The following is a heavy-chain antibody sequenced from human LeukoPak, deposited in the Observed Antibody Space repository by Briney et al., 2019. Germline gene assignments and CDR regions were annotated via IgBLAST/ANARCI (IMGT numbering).Heavy chain of an antibody. CDR2: MSSDGNAI. CDR3: VREGEHDYEHSASFDY. CDR1: GFAFTAYL. D-gene: IGHD4/OR15-4a*01. Sequence: GGSLRLSCAASGFAFTAYLIHWVRQPPGKGLEWVAVMSSDGNAIFYADSVRGRFTISRDNSKNTLYLQVNSLRVEDTAVYYCVREGEHDYEHSASFDYWGQGTLVTVSS. J-gene: IGHJ4*02. V-gene: IGHV3-30-3*01.